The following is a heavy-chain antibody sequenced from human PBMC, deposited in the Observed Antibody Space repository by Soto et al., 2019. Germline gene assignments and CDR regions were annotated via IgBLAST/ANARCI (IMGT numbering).Heavy chain of an antibody. Sequence: SETLSLTCAVYVMSFSGYYWSCIRHPPGKWLEWIGEINHSGSTNHNPSLKSRLTISVDTSKNQFSLILSSVTAAHTALYYCVACGYGDCPRFWGQGTLATVSS. D-gene: IGHD4-17*01. CDR2: INHSGST. CDR3: VACGYGDCPRF. J-gene: IGHJ4*02. CDR1: VMSFSGYY. V-gene: IGHV4-34*01.